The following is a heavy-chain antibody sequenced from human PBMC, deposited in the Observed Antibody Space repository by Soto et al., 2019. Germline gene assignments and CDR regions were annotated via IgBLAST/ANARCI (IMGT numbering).Heavy chain of an antibody. V-gene: IGHV4-59*08. CDR2: IYYGGST. D-gene: IGHD7-27*01. CDR3: AKNWNWGSVFH. CDR1: GDSISTDY. Sequence: QVHLQESGPGLVKPSETLSLTCTVSGDSISTDYWSWIRQSPGKGLEWIGFIYYGGSTNYNPSLKSRVTISVDTPKNQCSLKLSSVPAADTAVYYCAKNWNWGSVFHWGQGTLVTVSS. J-gene: IGHJ4*02.